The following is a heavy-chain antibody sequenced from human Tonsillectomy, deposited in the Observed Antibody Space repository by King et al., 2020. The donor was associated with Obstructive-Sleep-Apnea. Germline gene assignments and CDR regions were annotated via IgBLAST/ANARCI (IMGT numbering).Heavy chain of an antibody. Sequence: VQLVESGGGLVQPGRSLRLSCAASGFTFDDYAMHWVRQAPGKGLEWVSGISWNSGSIGYADSVKGRFTISRDNAKNSLYLQMNSLRAEDTALYYCAKDRGGWYRRYFHHWGQGTLVTVSS. CDR2: ISWNSGSI. CDR1: GFTFDDYA. D-gene: IGHD6-19*01. J-gene: IGHJ1*01. CDR3: AKDRGGWYRRYFHH. V-gene: IGHV3-9*01.